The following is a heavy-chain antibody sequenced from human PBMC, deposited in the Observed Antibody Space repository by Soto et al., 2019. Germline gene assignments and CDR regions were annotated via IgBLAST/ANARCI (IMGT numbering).Heavy chain of an antibody. CDR1: GFTFSSYG. CDR3: ARDWLRFLETRMSAFDI. D-gene: IGHD3-3*01. V-gene: IGHV3-33*01. Sequence: QVQLVESGGGVVQPGRSLRLSCAASGFTFSSYGMHWVRQAPGKGLEWVAVIWYDGSNKYYADSVKGRFTISRDNSKNTLYLQMISLRAEDTAVYYCARDWLRFLETRMSAFDIWGQGTMVTVSS. J-gene: IGHJ3*02. CDR2: IWYDGSNK.